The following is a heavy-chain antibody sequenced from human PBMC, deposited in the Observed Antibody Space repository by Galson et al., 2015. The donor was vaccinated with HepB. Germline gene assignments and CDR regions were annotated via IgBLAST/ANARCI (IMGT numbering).Heavy chain of an antibody. V-gene: IGHV3-53*01. J-gene: IGHJ6*02. Sequence: SLRLSCAASGFTFSSYWMSWVRQAPGKGLEWVSVIYSGGSTYYADSVKGRFTISRDNSKNTLYLQMNSLRAEDTAVYYCARDGGGVTNYYYYGMDVWGQGTTVTVSS. CDR2: IYSGGST. CDR1: GFTFSSYW. D-gene: IGHD3-16*01. CDR3: ARDGGGVTNYYYYGMDV.